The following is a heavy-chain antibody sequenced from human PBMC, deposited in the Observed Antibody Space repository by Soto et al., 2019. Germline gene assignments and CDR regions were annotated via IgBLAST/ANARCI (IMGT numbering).Heavy chain of an antibody. CDR1: GYPFPSFE. CDR3: ARESNHYQDFFQN. CDR2: ISNAGSGNT. Sequence: ASVKVSCKTSGYPFPSFEVHWIRQAPGQRPEWMGGISNAGSGNTKYSQKFQDRLTITGDKRATTVYMALSSLTSEDTTTYYCARESNHYQDFFQNWGQGTQVTVSS. V-gene: IGHV1-3*01. D-gene: IGHD2-2*01. J-gene: IGHJ4*02.